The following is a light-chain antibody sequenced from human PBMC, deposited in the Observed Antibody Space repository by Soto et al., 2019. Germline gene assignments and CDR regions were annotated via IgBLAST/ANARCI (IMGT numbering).Light chain of an antibody. CDR2: GAS. V-gene: IGKV3-20*01. Sequence: EIVLTQSPGTLSLSPGERATLSCRASQSVSSSYLAWYQQKPGQAPRLLIYGASSRATGIPDSFSGSGSGTDFTLTISRLEPEDFAVYYCQQYGSSPYPFGRGTKLEIK. CDR3: QQYGSSPYP. J-gene: IGKJ2*01. CDR1: QSVSSSY.